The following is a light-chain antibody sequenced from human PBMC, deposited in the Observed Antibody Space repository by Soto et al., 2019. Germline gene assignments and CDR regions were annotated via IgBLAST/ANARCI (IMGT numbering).Light chain of an antibody. J-gene: IGLJ3*02. V-gene: IGLV2-14*03. CDR1: SGDVGGYDL. CDR3: SSYTSSNTLS. Sequence: QPVLTQPASVSGSPGQSITISCTGTSGDVGGYDLVSWYQQHPGKAPKLMIYDVSNRPSGVSNRFSGSKSGNTASLTISGLQAEDEADYYCSSYTSSNTLSFGGGTKLTVL. CDR2: DVS.